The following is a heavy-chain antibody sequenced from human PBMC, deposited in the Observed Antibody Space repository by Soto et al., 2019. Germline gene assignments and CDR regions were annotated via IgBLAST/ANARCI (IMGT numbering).Heavy chain of an antibody. CDR2: ISGSGGST. V-gene: IGHV3-23*01. J-gene: IGHJ5*02. D-gene: IGHD2-8*02. Sequence: EVQLLESGGGLVQPGGSLRLSCAASGFTFSTYGMNWVRQAPGKGLEWVSAISGSGGSTYYADSVKGRFTISRDKSKNTLYLQLNSLRAEDTAVYYCAKDLRGDYPSHVVMIGGVPAAYHWSQGTLVTVSS. CDR1: GFTFSTYG. CDR3: AKDLRGDYPSHVVMIGGVPAAYH.